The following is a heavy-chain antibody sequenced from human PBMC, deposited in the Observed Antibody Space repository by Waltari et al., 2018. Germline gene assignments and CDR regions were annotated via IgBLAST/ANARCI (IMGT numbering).Heavy chain of an antibody. CDR3: ARLKYSYGYVFDY. D-gene: IGHD5-18*01. Sequence: QVQLQQWGAGLLKPSETLSLTCAVYGGSFSGYYWSWIRQPPGKGLEWIGEINHSGSTNYNPALKSRGTISVDTSKNQFSLKLSSVTAADTAVYYCARLKYSYGYVFDYWGQGTLVTVSS. J-gene: IGHJ4*02. CDR2: INHSGST. CDR1: GGSFSGYY. V-gene: IGHV4-34*01.